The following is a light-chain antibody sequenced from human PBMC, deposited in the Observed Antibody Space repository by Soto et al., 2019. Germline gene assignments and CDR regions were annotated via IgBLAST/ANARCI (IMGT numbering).Light chain of an antibody. J-gene: IGKJ5*01. CDR3: QQYDNSPIT. CDR2: GAS. Sequence: EIVMTQSPGTLSLSPGETATLSCRASQTGDSRYLAWYQQKPGQAPRLLIYGASSRATGIPDRFSGTGSETDFTLTISRLEPEDFAVYYCQQYDNSPITFGQGTRLEIK. CDR1: QTGDSRY. V-gene: IGKV3-20*01.